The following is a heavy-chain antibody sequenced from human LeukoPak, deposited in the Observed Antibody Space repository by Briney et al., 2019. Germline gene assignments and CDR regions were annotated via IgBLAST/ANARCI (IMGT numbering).Heavy chain of an antibody. D-gene: IGHD3-10*01. CDR2: ISTYNGNT. CDR1: GYTFTSYG. CDR3: ARDLHRVVVRGVPHYYYYMDV. V-gene: IGHV1-18*01. J-gene: IGHJ6*03. Sequence: ASVKVSCRASGYTFTSYGISWVRQAPGQGLEWMGWISTYNGNTNYAQKLQGRVTMTTDTSTSTAYMELRSLRSDDTAVYYCARDLHRVVVRGVPHYYYYMDVWGKGTTVTISS.